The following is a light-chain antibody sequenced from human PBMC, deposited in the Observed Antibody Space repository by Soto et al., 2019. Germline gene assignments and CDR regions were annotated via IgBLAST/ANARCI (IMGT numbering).Light chain of an antibody. Sequence: IVLTQSPATLSLSPGERATLSCRARQPIYTYLSWYQQKPGQAPRLLIYGVSNRATGVPARFSGSGSGTDFTLTISSLEHEAAAVYYCHQSYNWLSFGRGTKVEIK. CDR2: GVS. J-gene: IGKJ4*01. V-gene: IGKV3-11*01. CDR3: HQSYNWLS. CDR1: QPIYTY.